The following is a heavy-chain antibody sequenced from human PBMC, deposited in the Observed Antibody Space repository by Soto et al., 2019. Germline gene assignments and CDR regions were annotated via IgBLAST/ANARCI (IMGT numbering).Heavy chain of an antibody. CDR3: ARSPSWETTVTPYYFDY. CDR2: MNPKSANT. V-gene: IGHV1-8*01. CDR1: RYTFINYD. D-gene: IGHD4-17*01. J-gene: IGHJ4*02. Sequence: ASVKVSCKASRYTFINYDINWVRQATGQGLEWMGWMNPKSANTGYAQNFQGRVTMTRNTSISTAYMELSSLRSEDTAVYYCARSPSWETTVTPYYFDYCGQGTLVTVSS.